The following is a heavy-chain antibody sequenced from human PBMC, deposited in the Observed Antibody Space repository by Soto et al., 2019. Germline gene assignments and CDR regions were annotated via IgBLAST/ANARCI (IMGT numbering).Heavy chain of an antibody. CDR2: ISAYNGNT. V-gene: IGHV1-18*01. CDR1: GYTFTSYG. J-gene: IGHJ4*02. CDR3: ARDLGQQLVDY. D-gene: IGHD6-13*01. Sequence: ASVKVSCRASGYTFTSYGISWLRQAPGQGLEWMGWISAYNGNTKYAQKLQGRVTMTTDTSTSTAYMEVRSLRSDDTAVYYCARDLGQQLVDYWGQGTLVTVSS.